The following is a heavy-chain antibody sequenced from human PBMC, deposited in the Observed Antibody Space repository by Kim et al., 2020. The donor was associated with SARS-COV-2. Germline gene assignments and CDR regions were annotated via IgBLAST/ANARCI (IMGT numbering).Heavy chain of an antibody. CDR1: GGSISNNNYY. CDR3: ARRVVGATHYYFDY. Sequence: SETLSLTCTVSGGSISNNNYYWSWIRQPPGKGLEWIGYIYYSGSTNYNPSLKSRVTISVDTSKKQFSLKLSSVTAADTAVYYCARRVVGATHYYFDYWGQGTLVTVSS. V-gene: IGHV4-61*05. D-gene: IGHD1-26*01. J-gene: IGHJ4*02. CDR2: IYYSGST.